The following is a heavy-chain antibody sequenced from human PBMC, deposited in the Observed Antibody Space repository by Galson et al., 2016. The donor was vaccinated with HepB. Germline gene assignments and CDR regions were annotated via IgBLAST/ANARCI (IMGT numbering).Heavy chain of an antibody. CDR2: IWSDGSNK. D-gene: IGHD6-13*01. V-gene: IGHV3-33*01. CDR1: GFTFSRYG. CDR3: AREAGIAAAATYDY. J-gene: IGHJ4*02. Sequence: SLRLSCAASGFTFSRYGLHWVRQAPGKGLEWVALIWSDGSNKYYADSVKGRFTISRDNSKNTAYLQMNSLGAEERAVYYCAREAGIAAAATYDYWGQGTLVTVSA.